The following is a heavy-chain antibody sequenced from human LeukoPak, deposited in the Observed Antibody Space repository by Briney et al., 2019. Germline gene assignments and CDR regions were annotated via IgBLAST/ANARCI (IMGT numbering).Heavy chain of an antibody. V-gene: IGHV4-34*01. J-gene: IGHJ4*02. Sequence: SETLSLTCAVYGGSFSGYYWSWIRQPPGKGLEWIGEINHSGSTNYNPSLKSRVTISVGMSKNQFSLKLSSVTAADTAVYYCARARTTVSEFDYWGQETLVTVSS. CDR2: INHSGST. CDR1: GGSFSGYY. D-gene: IGHD4-11*01. CDR3: ARARTTVSEFDY.